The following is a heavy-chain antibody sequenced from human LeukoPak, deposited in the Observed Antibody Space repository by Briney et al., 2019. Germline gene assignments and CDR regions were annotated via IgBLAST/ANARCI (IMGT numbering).Heavy chain of an antibody. CDR1: GYTFTSYD. CDR2: MNPNSGNT. D-gene: IGHD3-3*01. Sequence: GASVKVSCKASGYTFTSYDINWVRQATGQGLEWMGWMNPNSGNTGYAQKFQGRVTITRNTSISTAYMELSSLRSEDTAVYYCAREFSYYDFWSGYQPDTWFDPWGQGTLVTVSS. J-gene: IGHJ5*02. V-gene: IGHV1-8*03. CDR3: AREFSYYDFWSGYQPDTWFDP.